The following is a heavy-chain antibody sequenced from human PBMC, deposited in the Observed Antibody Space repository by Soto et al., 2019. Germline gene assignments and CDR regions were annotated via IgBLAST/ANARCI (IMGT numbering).Heavy chain of an antibody. CDR2: IIPIFGTA. V-gene: IGHV1-69*13. CDR1: GGTFSHYA. D-gene: IGHD2-15*01. Sequence: SVKVSCKASGGTFSHYAISWVRQAPGQGLEWMGGIIPIFGTANYAQKFQGRVTITADGSTSTAYMELSSLRSEDTAVYYCARGAGWPDFDYWGQGNLVTVSS. J-gene: IGHJ4*02. CDR3: ARGAGWPDFDY.